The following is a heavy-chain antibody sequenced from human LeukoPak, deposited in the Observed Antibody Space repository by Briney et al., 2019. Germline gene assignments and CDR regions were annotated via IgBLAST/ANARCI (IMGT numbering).Heavy chain of an antibody. CDR2: ISYDGSNK. D-gene: IGHD5-18*01. V-gene: IGHV3-30*18. CDR3: SKEWGMGFGYSYGYRYFDY. CDR1: GFTFSSYG. J-gene: IGHJ4*02. Sequence: GRSLRLSCAASGFTFSSYGMHWVRQAPGKGLEWVAVISYDGSNKYYADSVKGRFTISRDNSKNTLYLQMNSLRAEDRAVYYCSKEWGMGFGYSYGYRYFDYWGQGTLVTVSS.